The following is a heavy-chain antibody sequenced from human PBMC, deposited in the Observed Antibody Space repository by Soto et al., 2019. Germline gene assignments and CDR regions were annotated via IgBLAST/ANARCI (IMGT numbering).Heavy chain of an antibody. J-gene: IGHJ6*02. CDR3: ARDRLESLTYGIDV. CDR2: VYNSGRT. V-gene: IGHV4-4*07. Sequence: SETLSLTCSVSGDSLIGYYWSWIRQPAGKGLEWIGRVYNSGRTNSNPSLKDRVTMSVDLSKNQFSLKMTSVTAADTAAYYCARDRLESLTYGIDVWGQGTKVTVSS. CDR1: GDSLIGYY. D-gene: IGHD3-10*01.